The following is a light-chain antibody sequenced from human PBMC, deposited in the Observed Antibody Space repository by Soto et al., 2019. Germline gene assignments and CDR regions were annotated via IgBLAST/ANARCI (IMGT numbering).Light chain of an antibody. CDR3: QQYVTSPPWT. V-gene: IGKV3-20*01. CDR1: QSVISSY. Sequence: EIVLTQSPGTLSLSPGERATLSCRASQSVISSYLAWYQQKPGQAPRLLIYDASTRATGIPDRFSGSGSGTDFTLTISRLEPEDFAVYYCQQYVTSPPWTFGQGTKVEIK. CDR2: DAS. J-gene: IGKJ1*01.